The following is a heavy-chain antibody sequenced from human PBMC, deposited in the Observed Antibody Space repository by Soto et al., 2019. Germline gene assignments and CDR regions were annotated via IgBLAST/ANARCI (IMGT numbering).Heavy chain of an antibody. D-gene: IGHD3-22*01. Sequence: PGGSLRLSCAASGVTFSSYWMHWVRQTPGKGLEWVSRSSGDGKSTAYADSVRGRFTISRDNAKDTLYLQMNNLRVEDTAVYYCARAQYYENSGYTYFDYWGQGTLVTVS. CDR3: ARAQYYENSGYTYFDY. J-gene: IGHJ4*02. CDR2: SSGDGKST. V-gene: IGHV3-74*01. CDR1: GVTFSSYW.